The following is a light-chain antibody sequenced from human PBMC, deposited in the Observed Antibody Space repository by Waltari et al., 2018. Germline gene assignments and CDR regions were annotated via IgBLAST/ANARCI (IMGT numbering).Light chain of an antibody. CDR2: AAS. V-gene: IGKV1-12*01. J-gene: IGKJ5*01. CDR3: QQFDTFPLT. Sequence: DIQMTQSPSSVSASVGDRVTITCRPSQAISSWLAWYQQKPGKAPKLLIYAASSLQSGVPSRFSGSGFGTDFTLTISSLQPEDFATYFCQQFDTFPLTFGQGTRLEIK. CDR1: QAISSW.